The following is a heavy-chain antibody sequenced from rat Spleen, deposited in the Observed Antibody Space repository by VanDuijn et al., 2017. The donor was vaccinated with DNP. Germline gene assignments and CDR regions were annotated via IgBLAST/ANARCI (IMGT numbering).Heavy chain of an antibody. J-gene: IGHJ1*01. CDR2: TSPSGGST. V-gene: IGHV5S23*01. CDR1: GFGFTAYD. Sequence: EVQLMESGGGLVQPGNSLKLSCAASGFGFTAYDMAWVRQTPTRGLEWVASTSPSGGSTYYRDSVKGRFTVSRDNAKSTLYLQMNSLRSEDTATYYCARGSGTYYWYFDFWGPGTMVTVSS. D-gene: IGHD5-1*01. CDR3: ARGSGTYYWYFDF.